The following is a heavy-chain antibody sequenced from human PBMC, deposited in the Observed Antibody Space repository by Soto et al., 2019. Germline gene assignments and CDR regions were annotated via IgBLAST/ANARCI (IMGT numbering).Heavy chain of an antibody. J-gene: IGHJ6*03. Sequence: EVQLVESGGGLVQPGRSLRLSCAASGFTFDDYAMHWVRQAPGKGLEWVSGISWNSGSIGYEDSVKGRFTISRDNAKNSLYLQMNILRAEDTALYYCVFGGAPRVKNYYYYYMDVWGKGSTVSVSS. CDR3: VFGGAPRVKNYYYYYMDV. CDR1: GFTFDDYA. CDR2: ISWNSGSI. D-gene: IGHD3-3*01. V-gene: IGHV3-9*01.